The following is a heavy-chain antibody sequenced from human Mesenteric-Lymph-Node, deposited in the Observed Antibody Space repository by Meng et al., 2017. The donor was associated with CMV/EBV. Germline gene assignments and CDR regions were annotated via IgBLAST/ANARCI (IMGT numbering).Heavy chain of an antibody. CDR3: ASYQRWLKSAGCFNY. Sequence: VQLPRWGEGSLKLSETITLTCAAYGWCVSWYYWSWIRQPPGKGLKWIGEINHSGSTHYNPSLQIRVTISVATSQTPFTLKLSSVTAADTAVYYCASYQRWLKSAGCFNYWGQGTLVTVSS. D-gene: IGHD4-23*01. CDR1: GWCVSWYY. V-gene: IGHV4-34*01. CDR2: INHSGST. J-gene: IGHJ4*02.